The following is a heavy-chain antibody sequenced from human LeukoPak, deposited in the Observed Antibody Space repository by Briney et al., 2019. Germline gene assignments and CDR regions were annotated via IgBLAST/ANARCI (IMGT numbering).Heavy chain of an antibody. CDR3: ARGLYYYGSGNVDV. Sequence: PSETLCLTCAVSGGSFSGYYWSWIRQPPGKGLEWIGEINHSGSTNYNPSLKSRVTISVDTSKNQFSLKLSAVTAADTAVYYCARGLYYYGSGNVDVWGKGTTVTVSS. CDR1: GGSFSGYY. J-gene: IGHJ6*04. V-gene: IGHV4-34*01. CDR2: INHSGST. D-gene: IGHD3-10*01.